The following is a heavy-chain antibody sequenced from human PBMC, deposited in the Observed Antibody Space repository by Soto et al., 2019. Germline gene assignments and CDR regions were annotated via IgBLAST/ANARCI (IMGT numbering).Heavy chain of an antibody. J-gene: IGHJ6*03. Sequence: GESLKISCKGSGYSFTSYWIGWVRQMPGKGLEWMGIIYPGDSDTRYSPSFQGQVTISADKSISTAYLQWSSLKASDTAMYYCASTGSGWYISDYYYMDVWGKGTTVTVSS. CDR3: ASTGSGWYISDYYYMDV. CDR1: GYSFTSYW. V-gene: IGHV5-51*01. CDR2: IYPGDSDT. D-gene: IGHD6-19*01.